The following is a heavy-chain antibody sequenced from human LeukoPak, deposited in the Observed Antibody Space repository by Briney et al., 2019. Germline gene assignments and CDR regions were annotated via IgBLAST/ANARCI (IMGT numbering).Heavy chain of an antibody. V-gene: IGHV1-24*01. J-gene: IGHJ1*01. Sequence: ASVKVSCKVSGYILTELSMHWVRQALGKGLEWMGGFDPEDGETIYAQKFQGRITMTEDTSTDTAYMELSSLRSEDTAVYYCATHSRGYYYVNPLWQHWGQGTLVTVSS. D-gene: IGHD3-22*01. CDR2: FDPEDGET. CDR3: ATHSRGYYYVNPLWQH. CDR1: GYILTELS.